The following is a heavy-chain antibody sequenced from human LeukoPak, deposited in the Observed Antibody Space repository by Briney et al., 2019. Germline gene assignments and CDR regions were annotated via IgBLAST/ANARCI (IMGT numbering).Heavy chain of an antibody. CDR2: INSDGSST. J-gene: IGHJ4*02. D-gene: IGHD3-3*01. V-gene: IGHV3-74*01. CDR3: ARGSPGALFWSGYYMGGYLDY. CDR1: GFTFSSYA. Sequence: PGGSLRLSCAASGFTFSSYAMHWVRQAPGKGLVWVSRINSDGSSTSYADSVKGRFTISRDNAKNTLYLQMNSLRAEDTAVYYCARGSPGALFWSGYYMGGYLDYWGQGTLVTVSS.